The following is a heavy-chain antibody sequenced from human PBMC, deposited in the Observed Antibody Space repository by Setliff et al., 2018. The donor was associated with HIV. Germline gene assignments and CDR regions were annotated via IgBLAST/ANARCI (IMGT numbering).Heavy chain of an antibody. CDR1: GGSISGHY. CDR2: MYSSGIS. CDR3: ARRSPRENYFDY. V-gene: IGHV4-59*11. J-gene: IGHJ4*02. Sequence: SETLSLTCPVSGGSISGHYWRWIRQSPEKGLEWLGYMYSSGISNYSPSLKSRLSISVDTSKNQFSLKLTSMTAADTAIYYCARRSPRENYFDYCGQGAMVTVSS.